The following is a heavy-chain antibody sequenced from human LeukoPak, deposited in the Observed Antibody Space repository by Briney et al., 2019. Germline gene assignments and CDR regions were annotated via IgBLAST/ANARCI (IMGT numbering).Heavy chain of an antibody. CDR1: GYTFTDYY. Sequence: ASVKVSCKTSGYTFTDYYIHWVRQAPGQGLEWMGWIVPNSGGTKYAQKFRGRVTMTRDTSISTAYMELSRLRYDDTAVHYCATLGATSFDYWGQGALVTVSS. CDR2: IVPNSGGT. D-gene: IGHD1-26*01. J-gene: IGHJ4*02. V-gene: IGHV1-2*02. CDR3: ATLGATSFDY.